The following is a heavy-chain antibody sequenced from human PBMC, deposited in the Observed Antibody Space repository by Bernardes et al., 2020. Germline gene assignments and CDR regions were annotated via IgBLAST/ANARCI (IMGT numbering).Heavy chain of an antibody. J-gene: IGHJ6*02. CDR2: IGSSSSHI. V-gene: IGHV3-21*01. D-gene: IGHD1-1*01. CDR3: ARDRVPSDAYYYYGMDV. CDR1: GFTFSSYT. Sequence: GGSLRLSCAASGFTFSSYTMNWVRQAPGKGLEWVSSIGSSSSHIYYADSLKGRFTISRDNAKNSLYLQMNSLRAEDTAVYYCARDRVPSDAYYYYGMDVWGQGTTVTVSS.